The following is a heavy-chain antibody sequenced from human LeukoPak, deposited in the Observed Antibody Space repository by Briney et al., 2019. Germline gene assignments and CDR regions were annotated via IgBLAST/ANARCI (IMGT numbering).Heavy chain of an antibody. J-gene: IGHJ6*03. Sequence: SETLSLTRAVYGGSFSGYYWSWIRQPPGKGLEWIGEINHSGSTNYNPSLKSRVTISVDTSKNQFSLKLSSVTAADTAVYYCARSLTRTQYYYYYMDVWGKGTTVTISS. D-gene: IGHD1-14*01. CDR1: GGSFSGYY. V-gene: IGHV4-34*01. CDR2: INHSGST. CDR3: ARSLTRTQYYYYYMDV.